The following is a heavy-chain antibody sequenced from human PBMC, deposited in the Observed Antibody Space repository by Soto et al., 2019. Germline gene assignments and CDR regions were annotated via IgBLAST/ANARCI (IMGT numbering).Heavy chain of an antibody. Sequence: QVQLQESGPGLVKPSQTLSLTCTVSGGSISSGDYYWSWIRQPPGKGLQWIGYISNSGSTYYNPSLKSRVTISVDTSKNQFSLKLSSVTAADTAVYYCASGIQLWRYYYFDYWGQGTLVTVSS. CDR1: GGSISSGDYY. V-gene: IGHV4-30-4*01. CDR2: ISNSGST. J-gene: IGHJ4*02. D-gene: IGHD3-10*01. CDR3: ASGIQLWRYYYFDY.